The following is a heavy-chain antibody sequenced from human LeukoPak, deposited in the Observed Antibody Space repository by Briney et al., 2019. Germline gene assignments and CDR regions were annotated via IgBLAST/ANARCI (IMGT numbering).Heavy chain of an antibody. CDR3: ARDRGDGYKHFDN. D-gene: IGHD5-24*01. CDR2: ISTSSSYI. Sequence: PGGFLRLSCAASGFTFSSYSMHWVRQAPGKGLEWVSSISTSSSYIYYADSVKGRFTVSRDNAKNSLYLQMNSLRAEDTAVYYCARDRGDGYKHFDNWGQGTLVTVSS. CDR1: GFTFSSYS. J-gene: IGHJ4*02. V-gene: IGHV3-21*01.